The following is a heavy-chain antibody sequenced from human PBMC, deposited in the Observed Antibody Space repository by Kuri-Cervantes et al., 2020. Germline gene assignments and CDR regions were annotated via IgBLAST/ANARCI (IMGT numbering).Heavy chain of an antibody. CDR3: ARDSTGYSWDYYYGMDV. V-gene: IGHV1-18*04. CDR1: GYTFTSYY. D-gene: IGHD6-13*01. CDR2: ISAYNGNT. J-gene: IGHJ6*02. Sequence: ASVKVSCKASGYTFTSYYMHWVRQAPGQGLEWMGWISAYNGNTNYAQKLQGRVTMTTDTSTSTAYMELRSLRSDDTAVYYCARDSTGYSWDYYYGMDVWGQGTTVTVSS.